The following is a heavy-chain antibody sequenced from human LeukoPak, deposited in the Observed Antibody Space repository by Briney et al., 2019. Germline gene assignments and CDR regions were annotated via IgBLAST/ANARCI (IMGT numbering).Heavy chain of an antibody. CDR1: GGSVSSGDYY. CDR3: ARGKTTVSKSIFDY. CDR2: IHYSGST. D-gene: IGHD4-17*01. V-gene: IGHV4-30-4*01. Sequence: SQTLSLTCTVSGGSVSSGDYYWSWIRQPPGKGLEWIGYIHYSGSTYYNPSLKSRVTISVDTSKNQFSLKLSSVTAADTAVYYCARGKTTVSKSIFDYWGQGTLVTVSS. J-gene: IGHJ4*02.